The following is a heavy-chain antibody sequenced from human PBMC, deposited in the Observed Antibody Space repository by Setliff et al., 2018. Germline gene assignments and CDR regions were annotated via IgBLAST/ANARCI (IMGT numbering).Heavy chain of an antibody. D-gene: IGHD1-1*01. CDR3: ARTGTYRYFDY. CDR2: IYYRGDT. Sequence: PSETLSLTCTVSGASLNSGTYYWGWIRQPPGKGLEWIGWIYYRGDTYYNPSLKGRLTISVDTAQNQFSLRLTSVTAADTAVYYCARTGTYRYFDYWGQGALVTVSS. V-gene: IGHV4-39*01. CDR1: GASLNSGTYY. J-gene: IGHJ4*02.